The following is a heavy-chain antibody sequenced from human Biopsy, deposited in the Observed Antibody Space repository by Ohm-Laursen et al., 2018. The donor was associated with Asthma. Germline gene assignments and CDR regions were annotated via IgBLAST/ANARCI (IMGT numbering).Heavy chain of an antibody. V-gene: IGHV3-30*03. CDR1: GFTFRSFG. J-gene: IGHJ3*01. CDR2: ISYNGSTK. Sequence: SLRLSCAASGFTFRSFGMHWVRQAPGKGLEWVALISYNGSTKVYPDSVKGRFSISRDNSKNTLYLQMNTLTAEDTAVYYCARDGFGAYQIDAFNLWGQGTLVTVSS. CDR3: ARDGFGAYQIDAFNL. D-gene: IGHD3-10*01.